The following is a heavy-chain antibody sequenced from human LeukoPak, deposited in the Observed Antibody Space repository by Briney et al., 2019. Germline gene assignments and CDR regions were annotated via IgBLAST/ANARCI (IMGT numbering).Heavy chain of an antibody. V-gene: IGHV4-38-2*02. J-gene: IGHJ3*02. D-gene: IGHD3-10*01. CDR1: GYTISTGYY. Sequence: PSETLSLTCTVSGYTISTGYYWGWIRQPPGKGLEWIGEINHSGSTNYNPSLKSRVTISVDTSKNQFSLKLSSVTAADTAVYYCARTYYYGSGTQEGAFDIWGQGTMVTVSS. CDR3: ARTYYYGSGTQEGAFDI. CDR2: INHSGST.